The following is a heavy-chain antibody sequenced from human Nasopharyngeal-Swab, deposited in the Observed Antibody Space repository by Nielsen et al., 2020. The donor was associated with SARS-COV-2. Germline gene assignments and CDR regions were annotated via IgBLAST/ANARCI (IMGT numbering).Heavy chain of an antibody. J-gene: IGHJ4*02. CDR3: VRLYYDLLTGYFSVGGNFDY. CDR1: GGSFSANY. D-gene: IGHD3-9*01. CDR2: INHRGNT. Sequence: SETLSLTCAVSGGSFSANYWGWIRQPPGKRLEWIATINHRGNTYYNPSLESRVTISADTSKDHFFLRVTSVTAADTAVYYCVRLYYDLLTGYFSVGGNFDYWGPGTLVTVSS. V-gene: IGHV4-34*01.